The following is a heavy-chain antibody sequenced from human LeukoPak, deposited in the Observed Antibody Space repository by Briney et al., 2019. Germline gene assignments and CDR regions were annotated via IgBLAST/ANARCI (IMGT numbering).Heavy chain of an antibody. Sequence: ASVKVSCKASGYTFTSYGISWVRQAPGQGLEWMGWISAYNGNTNYAQKLQGRVTMTTDTSTSTAYMELSSLRSEDTAVYYCARENFVLLWFGESQGYYMDVWGKGTTVTVSS. J-gene: IGHJ6*03. CDR2: ISAYNGNT. D-gene: IGHD3-10*01. CDR1: GYTFTSYG. CDR3: ARENFVLLWFGESQGYYMDV. V-gene: IGHV1-18*01.